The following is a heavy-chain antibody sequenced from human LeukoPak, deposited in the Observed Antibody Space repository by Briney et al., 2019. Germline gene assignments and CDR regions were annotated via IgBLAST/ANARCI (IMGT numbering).Heavy chain of an antibody. D-gene: IGHD3-10*01. CDR3: ARDTDHYGSGSYYNSGFDY. J-gene: IGHJ4*02. Sequence: GGSLRLSCAASGFTFSSYGMSWVRQASGKGLEWVGLIRSKANSYATAYAASMKGRFTISRDDLKNTAYLQMNSLRAEDTAVYYCARDTDHYGSGSYYNSGFDYWGQGTLVTVSS. V-gene: IGHV3-73*01. CDR2: IRSKANSYAT. CDR1: GFTFSSYG.